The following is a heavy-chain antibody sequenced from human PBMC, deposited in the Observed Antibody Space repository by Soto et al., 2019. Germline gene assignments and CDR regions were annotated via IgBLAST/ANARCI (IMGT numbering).Heavy chain of an antibody. CDR1: GYTFTSYG. D-gene: IGHD3-10*01. J-gene: IGHJ6*04. V-gene: IGHV1-18*01. CDR2: ISAYNGNT. CDR3: ARSRITMVRGEMDV. Sequence: ASVKVSCKASGYTFTSYGISWVRQAPGQGLEWMGWISAYNGNTNYAQKLQGRVTMTTDTSTSTAYMELRSLRSDDTAVYYCARSRITMVRGEMDVWGKGTTVTVSS.